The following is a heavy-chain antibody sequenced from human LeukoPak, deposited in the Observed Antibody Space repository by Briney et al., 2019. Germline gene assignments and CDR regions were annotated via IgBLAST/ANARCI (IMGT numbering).Heavy chain of an antibody. CDR1: GFTFSSFG. CDR3: AKRCGDCSGWYSVDY. D-gene: IGHD6-19*01. J-gene: IGHJ4*02. Sequence: PGGSLSLSCAASGFTFSSFGIHWVRQAPGKGLEWVAVISYDGNIKYYADSVKGRFTISRDNSKNTLYLQMNSLRAEDTAVYYCAKRCGDCSGWYSVDYWGQGTLVTVSS. V-gene: IGHV3-30*18. CDR2: ISYDGNIK.